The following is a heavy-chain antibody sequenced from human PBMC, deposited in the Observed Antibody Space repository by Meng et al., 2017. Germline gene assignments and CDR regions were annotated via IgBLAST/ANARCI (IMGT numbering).Heavy chain of an antibody. D-gene: IGHD5-18*01. CDR1: GFTFSSYE. J-gene: IGHJ4*02. CDR3: AREDTAMVIRGYDY. Sequence: GESLKISCAASGFTFSSYEMNWVRQAPGKGLEWVSYISSSGSTIYCADSVKGRFTISRDNAKNSLYLQMNSLRAEDTAVYYCAREDTAMVIRGYDYWGQGTLVTVSS. V-gene: IGHV3-48*03. CDR2: ISSSGSTI.